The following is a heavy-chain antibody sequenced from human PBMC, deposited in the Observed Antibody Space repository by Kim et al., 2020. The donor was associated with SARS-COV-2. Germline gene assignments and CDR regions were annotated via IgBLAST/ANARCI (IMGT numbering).Heavy chain of an antibody. D-gene: IGHD1-26*01. CDR3: ARSGSYFRGVDY. CDR1: GFSFSSYA. J-gene: IGHJ4*02. Sequence: GGSLRLSCAASGFSFSSYAMHWVRQAPGKGLEWVAVISYDGSAKYYADSVKGRFTISRDISKITLSLQMNSLRAEDTAVYYCARSGSYFRGVDYWGQGTL. CDR2: ISYDGSAK. V-gene: IGHV3-30*04.